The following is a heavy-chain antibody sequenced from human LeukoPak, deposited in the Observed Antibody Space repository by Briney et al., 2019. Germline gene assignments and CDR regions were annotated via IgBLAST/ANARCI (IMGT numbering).Heavy chain of an antibody. V-gene: IGHV3-30*03. CDR3: ARKRGSGSYYSDAFDI. Sequence: PGGSLRLSCAASGFTFSSYGMHWVRQAPGKGLEWVAVISYDGSNKYYADSVKGRFTISRDNAKNSLYLQMNSLRAEDTAVYYCARKRGSGSYYSDAFDIWGQGTMVTVSS. D-gene: IGHD3-10*01. J-gene: IGHJ3*02. CDR2: ISYDGSNK. CDR1: GFTFSSYG.